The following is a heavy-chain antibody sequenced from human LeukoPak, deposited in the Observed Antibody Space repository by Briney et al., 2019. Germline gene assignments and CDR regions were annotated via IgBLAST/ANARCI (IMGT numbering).Heavy chain of an antibody. J-gene: IGHJ6*03. V-gene: IGHV3-66*01. Sequence: PGGSLRLSCAASGFTVSSNYMSWVRQAPGKGLEWVSVIYSGGSTYYADSVKGRFTISRDNSKNTLYLQMNSLRVEDTAEYYCARGNYAYYYYYMDVWGKGTTVTISS. CDR3: ARGNYAYYYYYMDV. D-gene: IGHD4-11*01. CDR1: GFTVSSNY. CDR2: IYSGGST.